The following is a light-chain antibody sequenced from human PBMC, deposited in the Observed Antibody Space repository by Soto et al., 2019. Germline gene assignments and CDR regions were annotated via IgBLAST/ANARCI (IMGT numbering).Light chain of an antibody. V-gene: IGKV3-15*01. CDR1: QSVNSH. Sequence: ETVMTQSPATLSVSPGERATLSCWASQSVNSHLAWYQQKLGQAPRVLMYGASTRATGIPARVSGRGSETEFLHIFGSRQSEDSATDYCQRDDSWPWTFGQGTKVEI. CDR3: QRDDSWPWT. J-gene: IGKJ1*01. CDR2: GAS.